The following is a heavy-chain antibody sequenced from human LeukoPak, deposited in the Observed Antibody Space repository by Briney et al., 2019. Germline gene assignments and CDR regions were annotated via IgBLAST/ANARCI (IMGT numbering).Heavy chain of an antibody. CDR1: GYTFSGYY. J-gene: IGHJ1*01. CDR3: ARGYPLSTTAAGTYVQH. CDR2: INHNSGGT. V-gene: IGHV1-2*02. D-gene: IGHD6-13*01. Sequence: GASVKVSCKASGYTFSGYYMHWVRQAPAQGLEWIGWINHNSGGTNYAQKFQGRVTMTRDTSINTAYMELSRLRSDDTAVYYCARGYPLSTTAAGTYVQHWGQGGLVTVSS.